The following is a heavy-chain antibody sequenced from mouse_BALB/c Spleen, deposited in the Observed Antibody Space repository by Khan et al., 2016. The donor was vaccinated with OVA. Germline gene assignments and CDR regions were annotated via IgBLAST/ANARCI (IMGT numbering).Heavy chain of an antibody. V-gene: IGHV1-87*01. CDR1: GSTFTSYW. Sequence: QVQLKESGAELARPGASVKLSCKASGSTFTSYWMQWVKQRPGQGLEWLGAIYPGIGATSYTQTFRGKATLPADTSSTTAYMQLSSLVSEDAAVYYCARTGGTYDGYFGYFDVWGAGTTVTVSS. CDR3: ARTGGTYDGYFGYFDV. CDR2: IYPGIGAT. J-gene: IGHJ1*01. D-gene: IGHD2-3*01.